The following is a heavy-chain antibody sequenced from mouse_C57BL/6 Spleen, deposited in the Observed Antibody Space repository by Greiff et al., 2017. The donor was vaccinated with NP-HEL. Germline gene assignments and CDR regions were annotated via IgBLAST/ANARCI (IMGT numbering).Heavy chain of an antibody. CDR3: ASSPLYYSNYVGY. Sequence: EVQLQQSGPELVKPGASVKMSCKASGYTFTDYNMHWVKQSHGKSLEWIGYINPNNGGTSNNQKFKGKATLTVNKSSSTAYMELRSLTSVDSAVYYCASSPLYYSNYVGYWGQGTTLTVSS. D-gene: IGHD2-5*01. J-gene: IGHJ2*01. V-gene: IGHV1-22*01. CDR2: INPNNGGT. CDR1: GYTFTDYN.